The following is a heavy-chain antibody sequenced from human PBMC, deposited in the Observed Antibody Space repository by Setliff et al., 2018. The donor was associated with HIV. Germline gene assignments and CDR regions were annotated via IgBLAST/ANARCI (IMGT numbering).Heavy chain of an antibody. J-gene: IGHJ3*02. CDR2: IYYTGST. D-gene: IGHD5-18*01. CDR1: GGSFSSYY. Sequence: SETLSLTCAVYGGSFSSYYWGWIRQPPGKGLEWIGSIYYTGSTYYNPSLKSRVTISLGTSKNRFSLKLSSVTAADTAVYYCARGNGYSYGLMSAFDIWGQGTMVTVSS. V-gene: IGHV4-34*01. CDR3: ARGNGYSYGLMSAFDI.